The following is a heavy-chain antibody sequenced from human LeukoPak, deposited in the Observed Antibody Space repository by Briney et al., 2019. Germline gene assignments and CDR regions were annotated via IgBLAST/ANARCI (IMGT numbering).Heavy chain of an antibody. Sequence: GGSLRLSCAASGFAFSSSWMAWVRQAPGKGLEWVAAISYDGTNKYYADSVKGRFTISRDNSKNTLDLQMNSLRAEDTAVYYCASDYGDYGGTYGLDYWGQGTLVTVSS. CDR3: ASDYGDYGGTYGLDY. J-gene: IGHJ4*02. CDR1: GFAFSSSW. CDR2: ISYDGTNK. V-gene: IGHV3-30*03. D-gene: IGHD4-17*01.